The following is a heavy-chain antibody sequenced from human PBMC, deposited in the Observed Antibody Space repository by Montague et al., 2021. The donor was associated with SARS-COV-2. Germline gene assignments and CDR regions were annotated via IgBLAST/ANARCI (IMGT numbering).Heavy chain of an antibody. J-gene: IGHJ6*02. CDR2: IYQSGSA. D-gene: IGHD3-10*01. Sequence: TLSLTCVVSGGSVSSGDYSWSWIRQSPGKGLEWIGYIYQSGSAYYNPSLKSRVTMSVDTSKNQFSLKLSSVTAADTAVYYCAREAWFGDKTSASEYYGMDVWGQGTTVTVSS. CDR1: GGSVSSGDYS. V-gene: IGHV4-30-2*06. CDR3: AREAWFGDKTSASEYYGMDV.